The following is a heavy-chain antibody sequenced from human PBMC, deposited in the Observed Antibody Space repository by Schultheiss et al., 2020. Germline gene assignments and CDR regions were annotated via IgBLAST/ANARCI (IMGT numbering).Heavy chain of an antibody. CDR3: AKAVAGSVMDV. J-gene: IGHJ6*02. CDR2: ISGSGGST. CDR1: GFTFSTYA. V-gene: IGHV3-23*01. D-gene: IGHD6-19*01. Sequence: GESLKISCAASGFTFSTYAVTWVRQAPGKGLEWVSAISGSGGSTYYADSVKGRFTISRDNSKNTLYLQMNSLRAEDTAVYYCAKAVAGSVMDVWGQGTTVTVSS.